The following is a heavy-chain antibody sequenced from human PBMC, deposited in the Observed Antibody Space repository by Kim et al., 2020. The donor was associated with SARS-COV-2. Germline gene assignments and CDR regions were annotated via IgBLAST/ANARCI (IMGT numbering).Heavy chain of an antibody. J-gene: IGHJ4*02. Sequence: SETLSLTCSVSGSSISDYYWTWIRQPPGKGLEWIGYIYHSGSTNYNPSLKSRVTISVDKPKNQFSMKLSSVTAGDTALYYCARGESDSWYGYWGQGTLVT. CDR3: ARGESDSWYGY. D-gene: IGHD6-13*01. CDR2: IYHSGST. CDR1: GSSISDYY. V-gene: IGHV4-59*13.